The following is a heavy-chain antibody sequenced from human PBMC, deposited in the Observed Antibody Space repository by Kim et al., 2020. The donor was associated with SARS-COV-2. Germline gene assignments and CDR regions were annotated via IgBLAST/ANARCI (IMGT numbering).Heavy chain of an antibody. D-gene: IGHD3-3*01. Sequence: GGSLRLSCAASGFTFSSYGMHWVRQAPGKGLEWVAVIWYDGSNKYYADSVKGRFTISRDNSKNTLYLQMNSLRAEDTAVYYCARDPRTYYDFWSGHYYGMDVWGQGTTVTVSS. J-gene: IGHJ6*02. CDR2: IWYDGSNK. CDR1: GFTFSSYG. CDR3: ARDPRTYYDFWSGHYYGMDV. V-gene: IGHV3-33*01.